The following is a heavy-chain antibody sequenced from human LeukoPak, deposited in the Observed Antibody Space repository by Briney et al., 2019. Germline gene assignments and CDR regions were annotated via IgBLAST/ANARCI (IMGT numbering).Heavy chain of an antibody. V-gene: IGHV4-30-2*01. Sequence: SETLSLTCAVSGVSISSGGYSWSWIRQPPGKGLEWIGYIYHSGSTYYNPSLKSRVTISVDRSKNQFSLKLSSVTAADTAVYYCARLSRGDQPDWYYYYGMDVWGQGTTVTVSS. J-gene: IGHJ6*02. CDR3: ARLSRGDQPDWYYYYGMDV. CDR1: GVSISSGGYS. D-gene: IGHD1-14*01. CDR2: IYHSGST.